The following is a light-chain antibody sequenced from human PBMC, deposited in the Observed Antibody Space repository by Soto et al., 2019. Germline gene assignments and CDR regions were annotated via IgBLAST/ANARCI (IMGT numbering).Light chain of an antibody. CDR1: QSVSSSS. J-gene: IGKJ2*01. Sequence: EIVLTQSPGTLSLSPGQRATLSCRASQSVSSSSLAWYQQRPGQAPRLLIYGASRRATGIPDRFSVSGSGTDFTLTISRLEPEDFAVYYCQMYGASPKYTFGQGTKLEIK. CDR3: QMYGASPKYT. V-gene: IGKV3-20*01. CDR2: GAS.